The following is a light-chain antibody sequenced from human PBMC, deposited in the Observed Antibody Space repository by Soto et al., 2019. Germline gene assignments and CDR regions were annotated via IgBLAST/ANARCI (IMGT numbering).Light chain of an antibody. CDR1: QSISSW. Sequence: DIQMTQSPSTLSSSVGYVFTITFRASQSISSWLAWYQQKPGKAPKLLIYKASSLESGVPSRFSGSGSGTEFTLTISSLQPDDFATYYCQQYNSYGTFGQGTKVDTK. V-gene: IGKV1-5*03. CDR2: KAS. CDR3: QQYNSYGT. J-gene: IGKJ1*01.